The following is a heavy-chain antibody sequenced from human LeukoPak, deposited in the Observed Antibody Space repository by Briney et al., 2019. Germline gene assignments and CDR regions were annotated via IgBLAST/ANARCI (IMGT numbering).Heavy chain of an antibody. D-gene: IGHD3-22*01. CDR3: ARSGDYYDSSGFGDYYYYGMDV. Sequence: PGGSLRLSCAASGFTFDDYAMHWVRQAPGKGLEWVSAISGSGGSTYYADSVKGRFTISRDNSKNTLYLQMNSLRAEDTAVYYCARSGDYYDSSGFGDYYYYGMDVWGQGTTVTVSS. CDR2: ISGSGGST. J-gene: IGHJ6*02. CDR1: GFTFDDYA. V-gene: IGHV3-23*01.